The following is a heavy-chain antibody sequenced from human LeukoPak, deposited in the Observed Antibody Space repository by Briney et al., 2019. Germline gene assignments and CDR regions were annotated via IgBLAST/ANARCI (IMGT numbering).Heavy chain of an antibody. CDR3: ARDRTGWYSE. CDR1: GFTFCSYS. D-gene: IGHD6-19*01. J-gene: IGHJ4*02. Sequence: GGSLRLSCAASGFTFCSYSMNWVRQAPGKGLEWVSSISSSSSYIYYADSVKGRFTISRDNAKNSLYLQMNSLRAEDTAVYYCARDRTGWYSEWGQGTLVTVSS. V-gene: IGHV3-21*04. CDR2: ISSSSSYI.